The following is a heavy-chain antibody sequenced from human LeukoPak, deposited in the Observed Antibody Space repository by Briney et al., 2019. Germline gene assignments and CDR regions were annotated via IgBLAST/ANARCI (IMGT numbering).Heavy chain of an antibody. D-gene: IGHD2-2*01. CDR1: GYTFTSYG. CDR3: ARAKGYCSSTSCYPSWFDP. V-gene: IGHV1-8*03. Sequence: ASVKVSCKASGYTFTSYGISWVRQATGQGLEWMGWMNPNSGNTGYAQKFQGRVTITRNTSISTAYMELSSLRSEDMAVYYCARAKGYCSSTSCYPSWFDPWGQGTLVTVSS. CDR2: MNPNSGNT. J-gene: IGHJ5*02.